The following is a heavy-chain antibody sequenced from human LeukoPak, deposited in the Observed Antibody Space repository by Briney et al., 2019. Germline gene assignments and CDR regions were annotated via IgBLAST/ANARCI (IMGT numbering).Heavy chain of an antibody. D-gene: IGHD6-13*01. Sequence: PGGSLRLSCAASGFTFSSYAMSWVRQAPGKGLEWVSAISGSGGSTYYADSVKGRFTISRDNSKNTLYLQMNSLRAEDTAVYYCAKTTSSSSWYKGFDYRGQGTLVTVSS. CDR1: GFTFSSYA. CDR2: ISGSGGST. CDR3: AKTTSSSSWYKGFDY. J-gene: IGHJ4*02. V-gene: IGHV3-23*01.